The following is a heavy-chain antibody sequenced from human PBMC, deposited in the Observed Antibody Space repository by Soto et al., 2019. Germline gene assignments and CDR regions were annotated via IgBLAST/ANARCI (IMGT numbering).Heavy chain of an antibody. CDR3: AAPRDEYGSGISWFTYGMDV. CDR2: LNGAGGST. CDR1: GFTFSDYA. J-gene: IGHJ6*02. D-gene: IGHD3-10*01. Sequence: GSLRLSCLASGFTFSDYAMTWVRHVPGRGLEWVSSLNGAGGSTYYADSVRGRFTISRDNSQNTLFLQMNRLTVDDTAIYYCAAPRDEYGSGISWFTYGMDVWGQGTTVTVSS. V-gene: IGHV3-23*01.